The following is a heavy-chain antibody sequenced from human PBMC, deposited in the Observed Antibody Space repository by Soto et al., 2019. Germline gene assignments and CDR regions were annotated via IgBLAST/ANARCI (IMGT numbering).Heavy chain of an antibody. CDR2: IIPIFGTA. Sequence: SVKVSCKASGGTFSSYAISWVRQAPGQGLEWMGGIIPIFGTANYAQKFQGRVTITADESTSTAYMELSSLRSEDTAVYYCARLYGSSSRIYYYYGMDVWGQGTTVTVSS. D-gene: IGHD6-6*01. CDR1: GGTFSSYA. J-gene: IGHJ6*02. V-gene: IGHV1-69*13. CDR3: ARLYGSSSRIYYYYGMDV.